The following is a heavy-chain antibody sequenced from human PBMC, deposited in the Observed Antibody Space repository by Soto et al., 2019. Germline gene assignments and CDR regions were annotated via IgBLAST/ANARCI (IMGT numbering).Heavy chain of an antibody. D-gene: IGHD2-15*01. V-gene: IGHV3-33*01. Sequence: QVQLVESGGGVVQPERSLRLSCAASGFTFSRQAMHWIRQAPGRGLEWVAVIWYHGIDKYYADSVKGRFTISRDNSKNTVYLQMNSLRGEDTAVYYCAPGFLVLCTGGNCPLDYWGQGTLVTVSS. CDR2: IWYHGIDK. CDR1: GFTFSRQA. CDR3: APGFLVLCTGGNCPLDY. J-gene: IGHJ4*02.